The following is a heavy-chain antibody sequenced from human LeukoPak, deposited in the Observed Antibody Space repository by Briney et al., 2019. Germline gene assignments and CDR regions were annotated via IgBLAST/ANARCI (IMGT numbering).Heavy chain of an antibody. J-gene: IGHJ3*02. Sequence: PSETLSLTCAVYGGSFSGYYWSWIRQPPGKGLEWIGEINQSGSTNYNPSLKSRVTISVGTSKNQFSLKLTSVTAADTAIYYCARVGGMTTINNAAFDIWGQGTMVTVSS. CDR2: INQSGST. CDR1: GGSFSGYY. D-gene: IGHD5-24*01. V-gene: IGHV4-34*01. CDR3: ARVGGMTTINNAAFDI.